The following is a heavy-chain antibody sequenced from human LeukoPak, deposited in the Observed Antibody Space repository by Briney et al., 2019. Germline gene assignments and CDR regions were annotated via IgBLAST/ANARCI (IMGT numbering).Heavy chain of an antibody. J-gene: IGHJ3*02. Sequence: SETLSLTCTVSGGSISSTSYYWSWIRRPPGKGLEWIGSIYYSGTTYYNPYLRSRFTMSVDTSKNQFSLKLSSVTAADTAVYYCARHARREALRHSAFDIWGQGTMVTVSS. V-gene: IGHV4-39*01. CDR1: GGSISSTSYY. D-gene: IGHD3-3*01. CDR2: IYYSGTT. CDR3: ARHARREALRHSAFDI.